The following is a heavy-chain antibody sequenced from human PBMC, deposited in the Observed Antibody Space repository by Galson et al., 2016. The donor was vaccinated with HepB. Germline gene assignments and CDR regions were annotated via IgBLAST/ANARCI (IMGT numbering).Heavy chain of an antibody. V-gene: IGHV5-51*01. CDR3: ARHPFSKSAADY. J-gene: IGHJ4*02. Sequence: QSGAEVKKPGESLKISCQGSGYSFTNYWIAWVRQMPGKGLEWMGIIYPGDSDTRYSPSFQGQITISVDKSISTAYLQWSSLKASDSAMFYCARHPFSKSAADYWGQGTLLTVSS. CDR2: IYPGDSDT. CDR1: GYSFTNYW. D-gene: IGHD6-13*01.